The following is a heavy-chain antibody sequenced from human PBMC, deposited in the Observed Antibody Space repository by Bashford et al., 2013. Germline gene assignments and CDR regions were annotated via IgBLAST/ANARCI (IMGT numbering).Heavy chain of an antibody. J-gene: IGHJ4*02. CDR1: GFTFSSYA. D-gene: IGHD3-10*01. V-gene: IGHV3-23*01. Sequence: GSLRLSCAASGFTFSSYAMSWVRQAPGKGLEWVSAISGSGGSTYYADSVKGRFTISRDNSKNTLYLQMNSLRAEDTAVYYCAKAGFRELLRSYFDYWGQGTLVTVSS. CDR2: ISGSGGST. CDR3: AKAGFRELLRSYFDY.